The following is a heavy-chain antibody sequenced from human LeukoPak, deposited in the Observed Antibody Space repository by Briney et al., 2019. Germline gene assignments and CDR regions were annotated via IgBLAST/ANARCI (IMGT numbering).Heavy chain of an antibody. CDR1: GFTFSSYG. V-gene: IGHV3-30*18. Sequence: GRSLRLSCAASGFTFSSYGMHWVRQAPGKGLEWVAVISYDGSNKYYADSVKGRFTISRDNSKNTLYLQMNSLRAEDTAVYYCAKEPGWRYYYDSSDEYCFDYWGQGTLVTVSS. J-gene: IGHJ4*02. D-gene: IGHD3-22*01. CDR3: AKEPGWRYYYDSSDEYCFDY. CDR2: ISYDGSNK.